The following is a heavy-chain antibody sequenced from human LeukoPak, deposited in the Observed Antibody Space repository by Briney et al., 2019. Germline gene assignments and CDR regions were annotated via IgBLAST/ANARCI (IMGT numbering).Heavy chain of an antibody. J-gene: IGHJ4*02. D-gene: IGHD6-19*01. V-gene: IGHV4-59*08. Sequence: SETLSLTCTVSGGSISSYYWSWIRQPPGKGLEWIGYIYYSGSTNYHPSLKSRVTISVDTSKNQFSLKLSSVTAADTAVYYCARLGSGWYSIFDYWGQGTLVTVSS. CDR3: ARLGSGWYSIFDY. CDR2: IYYSGST. CDR1: GGSISSYY.